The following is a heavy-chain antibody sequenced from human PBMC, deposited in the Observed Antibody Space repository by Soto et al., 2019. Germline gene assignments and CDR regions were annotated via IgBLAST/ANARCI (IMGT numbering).Heavy chain of an antibody. Sequence: QVHLQESGPGLVKPSGTLSLTCAVSGGSITTNWWSWVRQPPGKGLERIGEIYHSGTTNYNPYLRGRVTISVDKSNNQFSLNLNSVTAADSAIYYCARHIAVPRTRGFDYWGQGNLVTVSS. J-gene: IGHJ4*02. V-gene: IGHV4-4*02. D-gene: IGHD6-19*01. CDR3: ARHIAVPRTRGFDY. CDR1: GGSITTNW. CDR2: IYHSGTT.